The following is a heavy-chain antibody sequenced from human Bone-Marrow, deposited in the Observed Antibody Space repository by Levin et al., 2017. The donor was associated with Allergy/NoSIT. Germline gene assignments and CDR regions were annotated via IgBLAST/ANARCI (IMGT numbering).Heavy chain of an antibody. CDR1: GGSIHSGDSY. CDR3: ARLSLTFYDILTGYYSPIGTFDY. Sequence: SQTLSLPCNVSGGSIHSGDSYWRWIRQPPGKGLEWIGYIYSSGSTSYNPSRKSRITISIDTSKGQFSLQLSSVTAADTAVYYCARLSLTFYDILTGYYSPIGTFDYWGQGTLVTVSS. CDR2: IYSSGST. V-gene: IGHV4-30-4*01. J-gene: IGHJ4*02. D-gene: IGHD3-9*01.